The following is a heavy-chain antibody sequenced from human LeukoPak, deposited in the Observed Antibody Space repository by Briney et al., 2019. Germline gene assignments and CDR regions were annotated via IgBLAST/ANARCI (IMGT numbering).Heavy chain of an antibody. CDR2: TSAYNGNT. CDR3: ARGYYDSSGYYRLREDY. CDR1: GYTFTSYG. J-gene: IGHJ4*02. D-gene: IGHD3-22*01. V-gene: IGHV1-18*01. Sequence: ASVKVSCKASGYTFTSYGISWVRQAPGQGLEWMGWTSAYNGNTNYAQKLQGRVTMTTDTSTSTAYMELRSLRSDDTAVYYCARGYYDSSGYYRLREDYWGQGTLVTVSS.